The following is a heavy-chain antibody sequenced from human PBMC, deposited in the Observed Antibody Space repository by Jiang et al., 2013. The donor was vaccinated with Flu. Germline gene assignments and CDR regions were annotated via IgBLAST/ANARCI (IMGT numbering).Heavy chain of an antibody. CDR1: GFSFSTYG. V-gene: IGHV3-30*18. Sequence: QLVESGGGVVQPGRSLRLSCAASGFSFSTYGMHWVRQPPGKGLEWVAVMAYDGSSEYYADSVKGRFTISRDNSKNTLYLQMSSLRAEDTAVYYCAKVLGGRWNLYDYYYYGMDVWGQGTTVTVSS. CDR3: AKVLGGRWNLYDYYYYGMDV. CDR2: MAYDGSSE. J-gene: IGHJ6*02. D-gene: IGHD3-22*01.